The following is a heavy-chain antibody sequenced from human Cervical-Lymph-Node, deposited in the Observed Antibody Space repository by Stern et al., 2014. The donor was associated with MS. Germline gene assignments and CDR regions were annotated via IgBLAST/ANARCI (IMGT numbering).Heavy chain of an antibody. Sequence: QVQLVQSGAEVQKPGSSVKVSCKASGGTFSSYAINWVRQAPGQGLEWMGGIIPIFGAAHYAQKFQGRVTITADESTSTAYMELSSLRSEDTAVYYCARDVPPQDYYYYGMDVWGQGTTVTVSS. CDR3: ARDVPPQDYYYYGMDV. V-gene: IGHV1-69*01. J-gene: IGHJ6*02. CDR1: GGTFSSYA. CDR2: IIPIFGAA.